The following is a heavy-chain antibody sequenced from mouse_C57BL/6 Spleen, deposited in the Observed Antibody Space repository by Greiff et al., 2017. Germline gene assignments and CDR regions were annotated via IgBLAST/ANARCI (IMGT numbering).Heavy chain of an antibody. CDR2: INPNNGGT. CDR1: GYTFTDYN. D-gene: IGHD2-10*01. V-gene: IGHV1-18*01. Sequence: VQLQQSGPELVKPGASVKIPCKASGYTFTDYNMDWVKQSHGKSLEWIGDINPNNGGTIYNQKFKGKATLTVDKSSSTAYMELRSLTSEDTAVYYCARSLLSSYWYFDVWGTGTTVTVSS. J-gene: IGHJ1*03. CDR3: ARSLLSSYWYFDV.